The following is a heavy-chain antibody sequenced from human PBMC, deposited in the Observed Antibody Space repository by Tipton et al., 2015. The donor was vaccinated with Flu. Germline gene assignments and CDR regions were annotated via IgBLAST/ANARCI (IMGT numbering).Heavy chain of an antibody. D-gene: IGHD3-16*01. V-gene: IGHV1-69*13. CDR1: GYTFTSYG. J-gene: IGHJ6*04. Sequence: QSGAEVKKPGASVKVSCKASGYTFTSYGISWVRQAPGQGLEWMGGIIPIFGPANYAQKFQGRVTITADESTSTAYMELSSLRSEDTAVYYCARLPYFSMGGGYGMDVWGKGTTVTVSS. CDR2: IIPIFGPA. CDR3: ARLPYFSMGGGYGMDV.